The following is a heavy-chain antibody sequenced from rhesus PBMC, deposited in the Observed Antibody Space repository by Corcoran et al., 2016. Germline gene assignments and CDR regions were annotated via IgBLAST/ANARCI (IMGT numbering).Heavy chain of an antibody. J-gene: IGHJ4*01. CDR2: IYGSSTST. D-gene: IGHD6-25*01. V-gene: IGHV4S10*01. CDR1: GGSISDSYR. Sequence: QVQLQESGPGVVKPSETLSLTCAVSGGSISDSYRWSWIRQPPGKGLEWIGYIYGSSTSTNYNPSLKSRVTISKGTSKNQFSLKLGSVTAADTAVYYCARTSIAAAGKDDYWGQGVLVTVSS. CDR3: ARTSIAAAGKDDY.